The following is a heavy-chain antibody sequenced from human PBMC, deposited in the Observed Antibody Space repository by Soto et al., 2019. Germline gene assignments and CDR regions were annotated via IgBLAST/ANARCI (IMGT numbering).Heavy chain of an antibody. Sequence: PSETLSLTCTVSGGSISTYYWSWIRQPAGKGLEWIGRIYASGGTNYNPSLKSRVTLSVDTSKNQFSLKLTSVTAADTAVYYCARDGTGGNYYGMDVCGQGTTVTVS. CDR2: IYASGGT. CDR3: ARDGTGGNYYGMDV. V-gene: IGHV4-4*07. CDR1: GGSISTYY. J-gene: IGHJ6*02. D-gene: IGHD2-8*02.